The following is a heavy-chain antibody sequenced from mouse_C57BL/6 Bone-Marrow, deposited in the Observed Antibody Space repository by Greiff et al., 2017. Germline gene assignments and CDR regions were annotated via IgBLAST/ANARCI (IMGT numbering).Heavy chain of an antibody. V-gene: IGHV1-81*01. Sequence: VHLVESGAELARPGASVKLSCKASGYTFTSYGISWVKQRTGQGLEWIGEIYPRSGNTYYNEKFKGKATLTADKSSSTAYMELRSLTSEDSAVYFCASSRGRYAMDYWGQGTSVTVSS. CDR1: GYTFTSYG. D-gene: IGHD1-1*01. CDR2: IYPRSGNT. J-gene: IGHJ4*01. CDR3: ASSRGRYAMDY.